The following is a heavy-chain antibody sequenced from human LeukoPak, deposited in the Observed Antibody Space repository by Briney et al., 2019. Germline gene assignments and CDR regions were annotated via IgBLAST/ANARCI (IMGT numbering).Heavy chain of an antibody. CDR1: GGSFSGYY. D-gene: IGHD4-23*01. J-gene: IGHJ4*02. Sequence: SETLSLTCAVYGGSFSGYYWSWIRQPPGKGLEWIGEINHSGSTNYNPSLKSRVTISVDTSKNQFSLKLSSVTAADTAVYYCARGEGAYGVNSVTSFDYWGQGTLVTVSS. V-gene: IGHV4-34*01. CDR3: ARGEGAYGVNSVTSFDY. CDR2: INHSGST.